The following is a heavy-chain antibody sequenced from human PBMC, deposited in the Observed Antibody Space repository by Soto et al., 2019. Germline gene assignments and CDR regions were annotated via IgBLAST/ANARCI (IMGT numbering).Heavy chain of an antibody. Sequence: SESQCLTCTVCGGADSSGSYYWSWNRQPPGKGLEWIGYISNSGSTKYNPSLESRVTISVDTSKNQFSLKLSSVTAADTAVYYCARLRSPSDAFDIWGQGTMVTVSS. CDR2: ISNSGST. CDR1: GGADSSGSYY. CDR3: ARLRSPSDAFDI. V-gene: IGHV4-61*01. J-gene: IGHJ3*02.